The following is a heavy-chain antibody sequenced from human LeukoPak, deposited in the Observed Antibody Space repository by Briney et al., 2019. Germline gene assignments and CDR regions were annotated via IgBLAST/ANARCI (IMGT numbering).Heavy chain of an antibody. CDR3: ARGSRFLEWFFWFDP. CDR1: GFTFSSYA. V-gene: IGHV3-23*01. D-gene: IGHD3-3*01. Sequence: GGSLRLSCAASGFTFSSYAMSWVRQAPGKGLEWVSAISGSGGSTYYADSVKGRFTISRDNSKNTLYLQMNSLRAEDTAVYYCARGSRFLEWFFWFDPWGQGTLVTVSS. CDR2: ISGSGGST. J-gene: IGHJ5*02.